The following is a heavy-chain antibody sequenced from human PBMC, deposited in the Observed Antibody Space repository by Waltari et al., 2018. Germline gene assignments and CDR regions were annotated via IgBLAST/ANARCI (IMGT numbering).Heavy chain of an antibody. CDR2: ISGSGGST. Sequence: EVQLLESGGGLVQPGGSLRLSCAASGFTFSSYAMSWVRQAPGKGLEWVAAISGSGGSTYYADSVKGRFTISRDNSKNTLYLQMNSLRAEDTAVYYCAKLLGYCSGGSCYRIAWYDAFDIWGQGTMVTVSS. J-gene: IGHJ3*02. V-gene: IGHV3-23*01. CDR1: GFTFSSYA. CDR3: AKLLGYCSGGSCYRIAWYDAFDI. D-gene: IGHD2-15*01.